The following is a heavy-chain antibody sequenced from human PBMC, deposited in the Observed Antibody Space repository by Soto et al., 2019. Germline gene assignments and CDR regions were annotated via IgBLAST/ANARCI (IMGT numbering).Heavy chain of an antibody. CDR2: IYHTGST. D-gene: IGHD3-10*01. CDR1: DYTISTGFY. J-gene: IGHJ4*02. Sequence: SETLSLTCGASDYTISTGFYWGWIRQPPGKGLEWIGTIYHTGSTSYNPSLKSRVTISIDTSKNQFSLELTSVTAADTAVYYCARDRGSGYFDYWGQGTLVTVSS. V-gene: IGHV4-38-2*02. CDR3: ARDRGSGYFDY.